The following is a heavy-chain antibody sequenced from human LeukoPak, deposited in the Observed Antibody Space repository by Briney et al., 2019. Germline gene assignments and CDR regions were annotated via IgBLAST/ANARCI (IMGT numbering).Heavy chain of an antibody. V-gene: IGHV4-59*01. CDR1: GGSISSYY. Sequence: SETLSLTCTVSGGSISSYYWSWIRQPPGKGLEWIGYIYYSGSTNYNPSLKSRVTISVDTSKNQFSLKLSSVTAADTAVYYCAREEVYFDYWGQGTLVTVSS. CDR2: IYYSGST. J-gene: IGHJ4*02. CDR3: AREEVYFDY.